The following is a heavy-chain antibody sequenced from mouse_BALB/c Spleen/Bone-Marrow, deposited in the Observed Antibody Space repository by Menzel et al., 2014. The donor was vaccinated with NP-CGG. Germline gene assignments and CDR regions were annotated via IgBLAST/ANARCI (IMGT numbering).Heavy chain of an antibody. CDR3: TRVNEYGRAWFAY. Sequence: LQQSGSELVRPGASVKLSCKASGYTLTSYWMHWVKQRPGQGLEWIGNIYPVSGSTNYDEKFKSKATLTVDTSSSTAYMQLSSLTSEDSAVYYCTRVNEYGRAWFAYWGQGTLVTVSA. V-gene: IGHV1S22*01. J-gene: IGHJ3*01. CDR1: GYTLTSYW. D-gene: IGHD5-2*01. CDR2: IYPVSGST.